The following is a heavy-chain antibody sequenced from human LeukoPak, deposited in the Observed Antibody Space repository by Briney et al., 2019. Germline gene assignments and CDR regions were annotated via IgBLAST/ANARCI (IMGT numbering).Heavy chain of an antibody. CDR3: ARRSTYGSGTNYLFDY. V-gene: IGHV5-51*01. CDR1: GYSFPIYW. J-gene: IGHJ4*02. CDR2: IYPGDSDT. D-gene: IGHD3-10*01. Sequence: GESLKISFKGSGYSFPIYWIAWVRQMPGKGLEWMGIIYPGDSDTRYSPSFQGQITISADKSISTAYLQWSSLKASDTAMYYCARRSTYGSGTNYLFDYWGQGTLVTVSS.